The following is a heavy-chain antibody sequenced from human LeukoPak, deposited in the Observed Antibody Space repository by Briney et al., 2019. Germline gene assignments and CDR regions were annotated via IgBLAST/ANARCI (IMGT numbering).Heavy chain of an antibody. CDR3: ARGGTYCGGDCYTNYYYYYYMDV. CDR2: INWNGGST. V-gene: IGHV3-20*04. Sequence: GGSLRLSCAASGFTFDDYGMSWVRQVPGKGLEWVSGINWNGGSTGYADSVKGRFTISRDNAKNSLYLQMNSLRAEDTAVYYCARGGTYCGGDCYTNYYYYYYMDVWGKGTTVTVSS. CDR1: GFTFDDYG. J-gene: IGHJ6*03. D-gene: IGHD2-21*02.